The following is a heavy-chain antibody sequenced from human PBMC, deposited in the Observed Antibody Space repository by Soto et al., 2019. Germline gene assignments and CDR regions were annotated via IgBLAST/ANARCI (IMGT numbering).Heavy chain of an antibody. CDR1: GFTFDDYA. D-gene: IGHD1-1*01. J-gene: IGHJ6*02. CDR3: AKSMGGTANDLDV. Sequence: VQLVESGGGLVQPGKSLRLSCDASGFTFDDYAMHWVRQAPGKGLEWVSGISWKSSSIGYADSVKGRFTISRDNAKKSLYLQMNSLTTEDTALYYCAKSMGGTANDLDVWGQGTTVIVSS. CDR2: ISWKSSSI. V-gene: IGHV3-9*01.